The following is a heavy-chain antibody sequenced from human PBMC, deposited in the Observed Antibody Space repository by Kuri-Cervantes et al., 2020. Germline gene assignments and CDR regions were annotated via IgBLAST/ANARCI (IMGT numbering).Heavy chain of an antibody. CDR1: GFTFDDYA. CDR3: AREGSYYYDSSPVY. D-gene: IGHD3-22*01. J-gene: IGHJ4*02. Sequence: SLKISCAASGFTFDDYAMHRVRQAPGKGLEWVSGISWNSGSIGYADSVKGRFTISRDNAKNSLYLQMNSLRAEDTAVYYCAREGSYYYDSSPVYWGQGTLVTVSS. CDR2: ISWNSGSI. V-gene: IGHV3-9*01.